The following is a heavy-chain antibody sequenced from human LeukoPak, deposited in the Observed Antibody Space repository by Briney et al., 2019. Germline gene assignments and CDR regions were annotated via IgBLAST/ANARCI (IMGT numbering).Heavy chain of an antibody. V-gene: IGHV1-69*05. CDR1: GGTFSSYA. CDR2: IIPIFGTA. J-gene: IGHJ3*02. CDR3: ARGYCSGGSCHDAFDI. D-gene: IGHD2-15*01. Sequence: SVKVSCKASGGTFSSYAISWVRQAPGQGLEWMGRIIPIFGTANHAQKFQGRVTITTDESTSTAYMELSSLRSEDTAVYYCARGYCSGGSCHDAFDIWGQGTMVTVSS.